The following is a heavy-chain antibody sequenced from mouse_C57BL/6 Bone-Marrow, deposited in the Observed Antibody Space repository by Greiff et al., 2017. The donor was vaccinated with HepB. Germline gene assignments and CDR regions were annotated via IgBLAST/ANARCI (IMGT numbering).Heavy chain of an antibody. D-gene: IGHD1-1*01. CDR2: ISYDGSN. CDR3: ARDTTVVDPWYFDV. J-gene: IGHJ1*03. CDR1: GYSITSGYY. V-gene: IGHV3-6*01. Sequence: EVHLVESGPGLVKPSQSLSLTCSVTGYSITSGYYWNWIRQFPGNKLEWIGYISYDGSNNYNPSLKNRISITRDTSKNQFFLKLNSVTTEDTATYYCARDTTVVDPWYFDVWGTGTTVTVSS.